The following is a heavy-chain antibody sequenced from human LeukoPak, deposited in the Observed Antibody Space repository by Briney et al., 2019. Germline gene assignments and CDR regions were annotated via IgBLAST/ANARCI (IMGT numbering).Heavy chain of an antibody. V-gene: IGHV3-30*02. J-gene: IGHJ4*02. Sequence: GGSLRLSCAASGFTFTDYGLHWARQAPGKGLECVAFIRSDGSNEFYADSVKGRFFISRDNSKNALYLQMNSLRTEDTAVYYCVKDQPVCNKWGQGALVTVSS. CDR2: IRSDGSNE. CDR1: GFTFTDYG. CDR3: VKDQPVCNK. D-gene: IGHD1/OR15-1a*01.